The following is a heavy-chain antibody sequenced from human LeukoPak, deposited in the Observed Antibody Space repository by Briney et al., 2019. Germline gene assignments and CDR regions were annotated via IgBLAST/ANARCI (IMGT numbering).Heavy chain of an antibody. CDR3: AKDFSPRYDSSGYHAY. CDR1: GFIFSTYE. V-gene: IGHV3-48*03. CDR2: ISYNGRSI. D-gene: IGHD3-22*01. J-gene: IGHJ4*02. Sequence: GGSRRLSCAASGFIFSTYEMNWVRQAPGKGLEWLSYISYNGRSIHYADSVKGRFTISRDNAHNLLYLQMNSLRAEDTAVYYCAKDFSPRYDSSGYHAYWGQGTLVTVSS.